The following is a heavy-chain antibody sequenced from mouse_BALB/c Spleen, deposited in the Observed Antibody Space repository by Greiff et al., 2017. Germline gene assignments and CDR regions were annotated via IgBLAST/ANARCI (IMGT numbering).Heavy chain of an antibody. CDR3: TGDYDGGGAMDY. CDR1: GFTFSSYW. V-gene: IGHV6-6*02. D-gene: IGHD2-4*01. J-gene: IGHJ4*01. CDR2: IRLKSDNYAT. Sequence: LQQSGGGLVQPGGSMKLSCVASGFTFSSYWMSWVRQSPEKGLEWVAEIRLKSDNYATHYAESVKGKFTISRDDSKSRLYLQMNSLRAEDTGIYYCTGDYDGGGAMDYWGQGTSVTVSS.